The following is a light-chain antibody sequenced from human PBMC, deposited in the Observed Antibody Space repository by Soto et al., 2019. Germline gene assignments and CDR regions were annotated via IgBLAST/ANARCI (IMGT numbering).Light chain of an antibody. CDR2: GAS. J-gene: IGKJ1*01. CDR1: QTVNNNY. Sequence: ELVLTQSPGTLSLSPGERATLSCRASQTVNNNYLAWYQQIPGQAPRLLISGASGRATGTPDRFSGSASGTDFTLTISRLEPEDFAVYYCHQYGSSPRTFGPGTKVDIK. CDR3: HQYGSSPRT. V-gene: IGKV3-20*01.